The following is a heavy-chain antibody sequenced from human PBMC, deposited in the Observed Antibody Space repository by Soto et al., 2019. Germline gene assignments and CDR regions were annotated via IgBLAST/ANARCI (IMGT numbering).Heavy chain of an antibody. CDR2: ISTNNDAI. CDR3: ASVLGSRRSGSYPSY. D-gene: IGHD3-10*01. V-gene: IGHV3-48*01. Sequence: PGGSLRLSCAASGFSISDCSMNWVRRAPGKVLVWISYISTNNDAIYYADSVKGRFTISRDNAKNSLYLQMNSLRAEDTALYYCASVLGSRRSGSYPSYWGQGTLVTVSS. J-gene: IGHJ4*02. CDR1: GFSISDCS.